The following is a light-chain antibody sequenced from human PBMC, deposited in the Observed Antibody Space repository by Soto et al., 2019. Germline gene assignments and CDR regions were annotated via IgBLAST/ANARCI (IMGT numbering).Light chain of an antibody. CDR2: DDS. CDR3: SSYTSRTTYV. J-gene: IGLJ1*01. Sequence: SYELAQPPSVSVAPGQTARITCGGDNIGSETVHWYRQKPGQAPVLVVYDDSDRPSGVSFRFSGSKSGNTASLTISGLQAEDEADYYCSSYTSRTTYVFGTGTKLTVL. CDR1: NIGSET. V-gene: IGLV3-21*02.